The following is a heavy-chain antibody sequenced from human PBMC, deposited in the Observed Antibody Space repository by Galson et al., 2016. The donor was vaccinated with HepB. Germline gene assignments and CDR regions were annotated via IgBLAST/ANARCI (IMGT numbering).Heavy chain of an antibody. Sequence: SLRLSCAASRFTFSRYGMHWVRQAPGKGLEWVAVIWEDGSKTYYGDSVKGRFTISRDNSRNTLYLQMNSLRVDDTAVYYCAKSSRRVFPAAIAEPYYYGMDVWGQGTTVTVS. CDR3: AKSSRRVFPAAIAEPYYYGMDV. CDR1: RFTFSRYG. J-gene: IGHJ6*02. V-gene: IGHV3-33*06. CDR2: IWEDGSKT. D-gene: IGHD2-2*02.